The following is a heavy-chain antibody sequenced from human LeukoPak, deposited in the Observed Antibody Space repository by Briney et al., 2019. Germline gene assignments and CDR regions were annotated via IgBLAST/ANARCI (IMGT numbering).Heavy chain of an antibody. CDR2: IYYSGST. CDR3: ARVLQWLVHFDY. V-gene: IGHV4-39*01. CDR1: GGSISSSSYY. J-gene: IGHJ4*02. D-gene: IGHD6-19*01. Sequence: SETLSLTCTVSGGSISSSSYYWGWIRQPPGKGLEWIGSIYYSGSTYYNPSLKRRVTISVDTSKNQFSLKLSSVTAADTAVYYCARVLQWLVHFDYWGQGTLVTVSS.